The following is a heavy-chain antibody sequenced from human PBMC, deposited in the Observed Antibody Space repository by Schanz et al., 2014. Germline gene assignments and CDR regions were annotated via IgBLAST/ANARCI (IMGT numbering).Heavy chain of an antibody. CDR1: GGSVSSGGDY. J-gene: IGHJ4*02. CDR2: ISYSGST. V-gene: IGHV4-31*03. D-gene: IGHD4-17*01. Sequence: VQLQESGPGLVKPSQTLSLTCTVSGGSVSSGGDYWRWIRQHPGKGLEWIGFISYSGSTYYNPSLKSRVTISVDTSKNQFSLNLSSATAADTAVYYCARDRGHGDLPGDIWGQGALVTVSS. CDR3: ARDRGHGDLPGDI.